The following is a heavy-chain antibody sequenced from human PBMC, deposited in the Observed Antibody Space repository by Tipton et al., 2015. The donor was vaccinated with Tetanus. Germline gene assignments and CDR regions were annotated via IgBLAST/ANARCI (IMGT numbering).Heavy chain of an antibody. CDR3: AGAPNRISRAYDY. J-gene: IGHJ4*02. CDR1: GGTFTNYA. V-gene: IGHV1-69*01. D-gene: IGHD1-14*01. Sequence: QVQLVQSGAEMKKPGSSVKVSCKASGGTFTNYALSWVRQAPGQGLEWVGGITPIFGTTNSAPKFQGRVTITADESTNTAYMELSSLRFDDSAVYYCAGAPNRISRAYDYWGQGTQITVSS. CDR2: ITPIFGTT.